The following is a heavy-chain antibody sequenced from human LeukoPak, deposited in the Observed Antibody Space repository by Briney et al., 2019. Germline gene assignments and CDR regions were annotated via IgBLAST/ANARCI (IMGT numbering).Heavy chain of an antibody. J-gene: IGHJ4*02. V-gene: IGHV3-21*01. Sequence: GGSLRLSCAASGFTFSSYSMNWVRQAPGKGLEWVSSIRSSSSYIYYADSVKGRFTISRDNANNSLYLQLNSLRAEDTAVYYCARGRGAAAGTGYCFDYWGQGTLVTVSS. CDR1: GFTFSSYS. CDR3: ARGRGAAAGTGYCFDY. D-gene: IGHD6-13*01. CDR2: IRSSSSYI.